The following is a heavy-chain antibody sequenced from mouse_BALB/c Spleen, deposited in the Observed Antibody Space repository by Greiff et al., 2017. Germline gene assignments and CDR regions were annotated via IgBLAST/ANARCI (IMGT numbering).Heavy chain of an antibody. D-gene: IGHD1-1*01. CDR2: IWAGGST. CDR3: AREDYGYFDY. CDR1: GFSLTSYG. V-gene: IGHV2-9*02. Sequence: VMLVESGPGLVAPSQSLSITCTVSGFSLTSYGVHWVRQPPGKGLEWLGVIWAGGSTNYNSALMSRLSISKDNSKSQVFVKMNSLQTDDTAMYYCAREDYGYFDYWGQGTTLTVSS. J-gene: IGHJ2*01.